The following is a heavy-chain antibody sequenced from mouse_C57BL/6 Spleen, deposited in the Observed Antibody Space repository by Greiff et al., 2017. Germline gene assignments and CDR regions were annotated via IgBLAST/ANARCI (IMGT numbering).Heavy chain of an antibody. J-gene: IGHJ2*01. CDR2: IDPSDSYT. Sequence: VQLQQPGAELVMPGASVKLSCKASGYTFTSYWMHWVKQRPGQGLEWIGEIDPSDSYTNYNQKFKSKSTLTVDKSSSTAYMQLSSLTSEDSAVYYCARLGPGGYWGQGTTLTVSS. CDR3: ARLGPGGY. D-gene: IGHD4-1*01. CDR1: GYTFTSYW. V-gene: IGHV1-69*01.